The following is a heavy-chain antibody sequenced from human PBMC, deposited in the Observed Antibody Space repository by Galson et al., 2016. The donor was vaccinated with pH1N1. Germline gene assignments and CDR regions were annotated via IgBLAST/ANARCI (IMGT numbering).Heavy chain of an antibody. CDR2: SFYSGTT. D-gene: IGHD3-3*01. V-gene: IGHV4-61*01. J-gene: IGHJ4*02. Sequence: SETLSLTCNVSGGSVSSGHYYRSWIRQFPGKGLEWIGYSFYSGTTKYNPSLENRVVISLDTSQNQCTLKLTSVSAADTTVYYCASERPYDFRGGYLDSWGQGSLVTVSS. CDR1: GGSVSSGHYY. CDR3: ASERPYDFRGGYLDS.